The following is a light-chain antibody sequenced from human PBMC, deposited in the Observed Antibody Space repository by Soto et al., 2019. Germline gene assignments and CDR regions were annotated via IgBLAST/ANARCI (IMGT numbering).Light chain of an antibody. CDR1: SGDVGAYDY. CDR3: ASHTTSDTRV. V-gene: IGLV2-14*01. J-gene: IGLJ1*01. CDR2: EVS. Sequence: QSVLTQPASVSGSPGQSIAISCTGTSGDVGAYDYVSWYQHHPDKAPKLMIYEVSNRPSGVSDRFSGSKSVYTATLTIPGLQAEDEADYYCASHTTSDTRVFGTGTKVTVL.